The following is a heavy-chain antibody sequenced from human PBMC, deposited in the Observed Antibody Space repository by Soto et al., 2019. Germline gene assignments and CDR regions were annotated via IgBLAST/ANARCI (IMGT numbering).Heavy chain of an antibody. J-gene: IGHJ4*02. CDR1: GFIFSSYS. V-gene: IGHV3-23*01. Sequence: EVQLLESGGGLEQPGGSLRLSCAASGFIFSSYSMGWVRQAPGKGLEWVSGISGTGSSTDYADSVKGRFTISRDNPKSTLYLQMDSLRAEDTAIYYCARVPRRFEYWGQGTLVSVSS. CDR3: ARVPRRFEY. CDR2: ISGTGSST.